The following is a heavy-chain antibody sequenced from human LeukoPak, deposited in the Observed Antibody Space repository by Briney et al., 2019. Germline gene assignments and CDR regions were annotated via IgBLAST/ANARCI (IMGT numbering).Heavy chain of an antibody. D-gene: IGHD6-13*01. CDR2: IYSGGST. J-gene: IGHJ4*02. CDR3: ARSAAGTDFDY. V-gene: IGHV3-53*01. CDR1: GFTVSSNY. Sequence: GGSLRLSCAASGFTVSSNYMSWVRQAPGRGLEWVSVIYSGGSTYYADSVKGRFTISRDNSKNTLYLQMNSLRAEDTAVYYCARSAAGTDFDYWGQGTLVTVSS.